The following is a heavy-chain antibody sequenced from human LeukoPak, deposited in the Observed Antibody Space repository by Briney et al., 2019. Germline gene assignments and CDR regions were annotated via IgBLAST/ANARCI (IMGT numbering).Heavy chain of an antibody. D-gene: IGHD3-10*01. CDR2: ISSSSSYI. Sequence: GGSLRLSCAASGFTFSSYSVNWVRQAPGKGLEWVSSISSSSSYIYYADSVKGRFTISRDNAKNSLYLQMNSLRAEDTAVYYCARYRWFGESYYFDYWGQGTLVTVSS. J-gene: IGHJ4*02. CDR3: ARYRWFGESYYFDY. CDR1: GFTFSSYS. V-gene: IGHV3-21*01.